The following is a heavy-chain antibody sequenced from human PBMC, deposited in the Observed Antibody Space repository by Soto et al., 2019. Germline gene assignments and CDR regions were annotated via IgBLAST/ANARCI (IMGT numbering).Heavy chain of an antibody. J-gene: IGHJ5*02. Sequence: QITLKESGPTLVKPTQTLTLTCTFSGFGVGVGWIRQPPGKALEWLALIFWNHDKVYSPSLKSRLTITRDTSKNQVVLTMTNMDPVDTGTYYSVHTEGSDRGSWLDPWGQGILFTVSS. CDR2: IFWNHDK. D-gene: IGHD1-26*01. CDR3: VHTEGSDRGSWLDP. V-gene: IGHV2-5*04. CDR1: GFGVG.